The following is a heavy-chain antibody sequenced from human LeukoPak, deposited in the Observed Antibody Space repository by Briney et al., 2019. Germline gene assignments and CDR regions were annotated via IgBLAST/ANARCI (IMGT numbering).Heavy chain of an antibody. D-gene: IGHD6-25*01. Sequence: GASVKVSCKASGYTFTGYYMHWVRQAPAQGLEWMGWINPNTGATNYAQKFQGRVTMTTDTSISTAYMELSRLRSDDTAVYYCVTLLSNAAFDYWGQGTLVTVSS. CDR1: GYTFTGYY. V-gene: IGHV1-2*02. J-gene: IGHJ4*02. CDR2: INPNTGAT. CDR3: VTLLSNAAFDY.